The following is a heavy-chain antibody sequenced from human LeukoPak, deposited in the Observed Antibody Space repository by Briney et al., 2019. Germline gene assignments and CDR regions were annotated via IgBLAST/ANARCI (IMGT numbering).Heavy chain of an antibody. CDR3: ARVPVADYYYYYYMDV. CDR2: ISYDGSNK. V-gene: IGHV3-30-3*01. J-gene: IGHJ6*03. CDR1: GFTFSSYA. Sequence: GRSLRLSCAASGFTFSSYAMHWVRQAPGKGLEWVAVISYDGSNKYYADSVKGRFTISRDNSKNTLYLQMNSLRAEDTAVYYCARVPVADYYYYYYMDVWGKGTTVTVSS. D-gene: IGHD6-19*01.